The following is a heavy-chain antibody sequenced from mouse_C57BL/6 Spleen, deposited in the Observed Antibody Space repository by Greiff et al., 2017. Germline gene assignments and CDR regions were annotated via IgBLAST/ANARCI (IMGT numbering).Heavy chain of an antibody. D-gene: IGHD2-3*01. Sequence: QVQLQQSGPGLVQPSQSLSITCTVSGFSLTSYGVHWVRQSPGKGLEWLGVIWSGGSTDYNAAFISRLSISKDNSKSQVFFKMNILQADDTAIYYCARNIYDGYCYAMDYWGQGTSVTVSS. CDR1: GFSLTSYG. J-gene: IGHJ4*01. CDR3: ARNIYDGYCYAMDY. V-gene: IGHV2-2*01. CDR2: IWSGGST.